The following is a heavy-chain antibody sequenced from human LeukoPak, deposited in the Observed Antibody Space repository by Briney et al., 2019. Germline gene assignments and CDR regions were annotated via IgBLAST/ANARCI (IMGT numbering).Heavy chain of an antibody. CDR3: ATSSDAPANM. J-gene: IGHJ4*02. Sequence: GGSLRLSCAVSGFTSSTYWMSWVRQAPGKGLEWVANIRQDGGAKYYVDSVRGRFTISRDNAKNSLYLQMNSLRAEDTGVYYCATSSDAPANMWGQGTLVTVSS. D-gene: IGHD2-2*01. CDR1: GFTSSTYW. V-gene: IGHV3-7*01. CDR2: IRQDGGAK.